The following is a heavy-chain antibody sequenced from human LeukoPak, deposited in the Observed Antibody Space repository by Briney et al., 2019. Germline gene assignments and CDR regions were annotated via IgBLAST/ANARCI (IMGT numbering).Heavy chain of an antibody. CDR2: MKEDGSEK. D-gene: IGHD6-13*01. Sequence: GRSLRLSCAASGFTFSSYAIHWVRQAPGKGLEWVANMKEDGSEKYYVDSVKGRFTISRDNAKSSLYQQMNGLRAEDTAVYYCARLRYSSTWLFDYWGQGTLVTVSS. CDR1: GFTFSSYA. J-gene: IGHJ4*02. V-gene: IGHV3-7*01. CDR3: ARLRYSSTWLFDY.